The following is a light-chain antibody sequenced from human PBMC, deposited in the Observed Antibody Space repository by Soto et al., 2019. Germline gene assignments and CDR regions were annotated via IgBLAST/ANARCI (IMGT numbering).Light chain of an antibody. Sequence: EIVLTQSPGTLSLSPGERATLSCRASQSVSSTYLAWHQQKPGQAPMLLIYGASRRATGIPDRFSGSGSGTDFTLTISRLEPEDFAVYYCQQYGSSPFTFGPGTKVDIK. J-gene: IGKJ3*01. CDR1: QSVSSTY. V-gene: IGKV3-20*01. CDR2: GAS. CDR3: QQYGSSPFT.